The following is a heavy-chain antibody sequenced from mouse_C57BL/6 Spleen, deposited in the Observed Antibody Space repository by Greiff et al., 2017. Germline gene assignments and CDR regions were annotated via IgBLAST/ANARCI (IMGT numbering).Heavy chain of an antibody. J-gene: IGHJ4*01. D-gene: IGHD2-4*01. CDR3: AREGLRRIYAMDY. V-gene: IGHV5-17*01. Sequence: EVKLVESGGGLVKPGGSLKLSCAASGFTFSDYGMHWVRQAPEKGLEWVAYISSGSSTIYYADTVKGRFTISRDNAKNTLFLQMTSLRSEDTAMYYCAREGLRRIYAMDYWGQGTSVTVSS. CDR2: ISSGSSTI. CDR1: GFTFSDYG.